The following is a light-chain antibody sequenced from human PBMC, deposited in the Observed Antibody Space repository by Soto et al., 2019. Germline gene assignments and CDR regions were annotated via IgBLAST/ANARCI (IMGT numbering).Light chain of an antibody. CDR2: DAS. V-gene: IGKV3-11*01. CDR3: QQRSKGLT. Sequence: EIVLTQSPATLSLSPGERATLSCRASQSVSSYLAWYQQKPGQAPRLLIYDASNRATGIPARFSGSGSGTDFTXXISSLEPEDFAVYXCQQRSKGLTFGGGTKVEIK. CDR1: QSVSSY. J-gene: IGKJ4*01.